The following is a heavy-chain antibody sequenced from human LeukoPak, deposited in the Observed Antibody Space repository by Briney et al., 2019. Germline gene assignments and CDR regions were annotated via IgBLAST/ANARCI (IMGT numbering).Heavy chain of an antibody. Sequence: SQNLSLTCTVSGASIASGDYYWSWIRQPPGKERERLGSIYHSGSTYYNPSLKSRVTISVDTSKNQFSLKLSSVTAADTGVYYCATSSWIQLWLRFDYWGQGTLVTVSS. J-gene: IGHJ4*02. CDR1: GASIASGDYY. CDR3: ATSSWIQLWLRFDY. D-gene: IGHD5-18*01. CDR2: IYHSGST. V-gene: IGHV4-39*07.